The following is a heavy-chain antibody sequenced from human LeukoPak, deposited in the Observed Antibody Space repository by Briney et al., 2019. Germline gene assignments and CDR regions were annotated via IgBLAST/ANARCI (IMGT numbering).Heavy chain of an antibody. Sequence: SQTLSLTCAISGDSVSSNSVAWNWIRQSPSRGLEWLGRTYYRSKWYNDYAVSVKSRITINPDTSKNQFSLRLTSVTAADTAVYYCARVTGYMIEDQFDYWGQGTLVTVSS. D-gene: IGHD3-22*01. CDR2: TYYRSKWYN. V-gene: IGHV6-1*01. CDR1: GDSVSSNSVA. J-gene: IGHJ4*02. CDR3: ARVTGYMIEDQFDY.